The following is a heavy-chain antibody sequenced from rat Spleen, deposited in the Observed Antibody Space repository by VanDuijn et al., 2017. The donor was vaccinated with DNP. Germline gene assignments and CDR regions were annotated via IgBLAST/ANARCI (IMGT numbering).Heavy chain of an antibody. Sequence: EVQLVESGGGLVQPGRSLKLSCAASGFTFGDYDMAWVRQAPKKGLEWVTTISTSGSRTYYPDSVKGRFTISRDNAKSTLYLQMDSLRSEDTATYYCATTGYYSNLWGSWFAYWGQGTLVTVSS. V-gene: IGHV5-7*01. CDR1: GFTFGDYD. CDR3: ATTGYYSNLWGSWFAY. J-gene: IGHJ3*01. D-gene: IGHD1-2*01. CDR2: ISTSGSRT.